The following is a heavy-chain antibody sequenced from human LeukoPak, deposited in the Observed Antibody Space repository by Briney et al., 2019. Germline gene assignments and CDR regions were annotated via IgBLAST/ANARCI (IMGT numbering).Heavy chain of an antibody. Sequence: GGSLRLSCAASGFTFSSYAISWVRQAPGKGLEWVSAISGSGGSTYYADSVKGRFTISRDNSKNTLYLQMNSLRAEDTAVYYCAKTRGSGYHYYFDYWGQGTLVTVSS. J-gene: IGHJ4*02. CDR1: GFTFSSYA. CDR3: AKTRGSGYHYYFDY. V-gene: IGHV3-23*01. CDR2: ISGSGGST. D-gene: IGHD3-3*01.